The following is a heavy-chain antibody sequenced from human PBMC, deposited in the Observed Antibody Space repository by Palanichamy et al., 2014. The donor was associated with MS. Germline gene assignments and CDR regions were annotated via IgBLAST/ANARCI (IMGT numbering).Heavy chain of an antibody. V-gene: IGHV4-34*01. J-gene: IGHJ4*02. CDR1: GGSFNDFY. D-gene: IGHD5-18*01. CDR3: ARGRAAMV. CDR2: IRHSGST. Sequence: QVQLQQWGAGLLKPSDTLSLTCAVFGGSFNDFYWSWIRQSPGKGLEWIGKIRHSGSTNYSPPLKSRVTISVDTSKKQFYLKLSSVTAADTAVYYCARGRAAMVWGQGTLVTVSS.